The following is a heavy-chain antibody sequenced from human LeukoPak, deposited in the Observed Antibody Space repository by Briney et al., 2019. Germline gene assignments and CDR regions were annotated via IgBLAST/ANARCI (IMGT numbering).Heavy chain of an antibody. CDR1: GYAITSGGFS. Sequence: SETLSLTCTVSGYAITSGGFSWNWIRQSPGKGLEWIGCIYDRGPAYYNPSLKGRFTISVDRPKNQFFLNVTSLTAADTAVYFCARSRQASGLFNSWGQGTLVTVSS. CDR3: ARSRQASGLFNS. V-gene: IGHV4-30-2*06. J-gene: IGHJ5*01. CDR2: IYDRGPA. D-gene: IGHD3-10*01.